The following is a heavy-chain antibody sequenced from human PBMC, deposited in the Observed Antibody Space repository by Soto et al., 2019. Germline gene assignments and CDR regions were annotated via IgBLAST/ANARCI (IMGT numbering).Heavy chain of an antibody. CDR2: ISGSGGTP. CDR3: TKGRAMGGYSSGWFEFAS. D-gene: IGHD6-13*01. Sequence: EVQLLESGGGLVQPGGSLRISCAASGFTFDNHGMSWVRQAPGEGLEWVSTISGSGGTPYYADSVKGRFTISRDNAKNTLSLQMDRLSAEDTALYYCTKGRAMGGYSSGWFEFASWGQGALVTVSS. V-gene: IGHV3-23*01. CDR1: GFTFDNHG. J-gene: IGHJ1*01.